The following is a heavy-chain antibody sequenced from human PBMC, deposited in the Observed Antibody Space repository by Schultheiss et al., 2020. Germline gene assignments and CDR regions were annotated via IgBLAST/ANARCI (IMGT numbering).Heavy chain of an antibody. D-gene: IGHD1-1*01. CDR2: INQDGSQK. Sequence: GESLKISCAASGFTVSSNYMSWVRQAPGKRLQWVGNINQDGSQKNSVDSVRGRFTISRDNARNLLYLQMNSLTAEDTALYYCAKDAGWNHFDSWGQGTLVTVSS. V-gene: IGHV3-7*03. CDR3: AKDAGWNHFDS. CDR1: GFTVSSNY. J-gene: IGHJ4*02.